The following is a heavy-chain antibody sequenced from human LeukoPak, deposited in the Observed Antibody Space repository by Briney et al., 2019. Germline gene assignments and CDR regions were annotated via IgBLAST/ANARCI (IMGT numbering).Heavy chain of an antibody. CDR3: ARARGWYLDDY. D-gene: IGHD6-19*01. J-gene: IGHJ4*02. V-gene: IGHV3-23*01. CDR2: ISGSGGST. CDR1: GFTFSDYA. Sequence: GGSLRLSCAASGFTFSDYAMSWVRQAPGKGLEWVSGISGSGGSTYYADSVKGRFAISRDNSKNTLYLQMNSLRAEDTAVYYCARARGWYLDDYWGQGTLVTVSS.